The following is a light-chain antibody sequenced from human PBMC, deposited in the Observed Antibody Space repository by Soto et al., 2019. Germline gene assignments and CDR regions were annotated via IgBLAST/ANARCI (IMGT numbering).Light chain of an antibody. CDR1: QAISNY. CDR3: QQCQATRLT. CDR2: GAK. V-gene: IGKV1-39*01. Sequence: QMPQSPSFLSASVGDRVTITRRASQAISNYLNWYQQKPGKAPNLLIFGAKTLQSGVPSRFSGSGYGTDFTLTITTLQPEDVGIYYCQQCQATRLTYGQGTRLENK. J-gene: IGKJ5*01.